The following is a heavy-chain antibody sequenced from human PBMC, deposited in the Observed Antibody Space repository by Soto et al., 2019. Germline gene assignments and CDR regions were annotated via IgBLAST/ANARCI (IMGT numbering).Heavy chain of an antibody. V-gene: IGHV3-53*04. CDR1: GFTVSSNY. D-gene: IGHD4-4*01. CDR2: IYSGGST. Sequence: GGSLRLSCAASGFTVSSNYMSWVRQAPGKGLEWVSVIYSGGSTYYADSVKGRFTISRHNSKNTLYLQMNSLRAEDTAVYYCGSTVTAYYYYYYMDVWGKGTTVTVSS. CDR3: GSTVTAYYYYYYMDV. J-gene: IGHJ6*03.